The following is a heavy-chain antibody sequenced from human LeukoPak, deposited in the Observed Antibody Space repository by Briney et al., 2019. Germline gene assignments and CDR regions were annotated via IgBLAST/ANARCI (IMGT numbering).Heavy chain of an antibody. CDR2: LYYSGST. CDR3: ARIALYDSSGYHFDS. Sequence: SETLSLTCTVSGDSIRSYHWSWIRQPPGKGLEWLGHLYYSGSTNYNPSLKSRLTISVDTSKNQFSLKLSPVTAADTAVYYCARIALYDSSGYHFDSWGQGTLVTVSS. J-gene: IGHJ4*02. CDR1: GDSIRSYH. D-gene: IGHD3-22*01. V-gene: IGHV4-59*01.